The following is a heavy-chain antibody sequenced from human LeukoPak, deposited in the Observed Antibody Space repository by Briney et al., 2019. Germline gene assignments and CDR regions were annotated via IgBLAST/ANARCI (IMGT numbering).Heavy chain of an antibody. Sequence: SSVKVSCKPSGRIDCSHAISWVRQAPGQGLEWMGGIIPIFVTANYAQKFQGRVTITADESTSTAYMELSSLRSEDTAVYYCARPIKYYDILTGYYRHDAFDIWGQGTMVTVSS. D-gene: IGHD3-9*01. CDR3: ARPIKYYDILTGYYRHDAFDI. V-gene: IGHV1-69*01. J-gene: IGHJ3*02. CDR1: GRIDCSHA. CDR2: IIPIFVTA.